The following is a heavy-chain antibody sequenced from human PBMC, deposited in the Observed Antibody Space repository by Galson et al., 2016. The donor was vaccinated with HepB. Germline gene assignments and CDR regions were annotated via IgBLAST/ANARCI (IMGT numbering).Heavy chain of an antibody. V-gene: IGHV4-39*01. Sequence: SETLSLTCTVSGGSIDTRMHYWGWVRQSPDKGLDWIGNVFHTGTTSYKSSFESRVTISVDTSKNQFFLNLGSVTAADTAVYYCARRNPAGWLGPWGQGALVTVSS. CDR3: ARRNPAGWLGP. CDR1: GGSIDTRMHY. J-gene: IGHJ5*02. CDR2: VFHTGTT.